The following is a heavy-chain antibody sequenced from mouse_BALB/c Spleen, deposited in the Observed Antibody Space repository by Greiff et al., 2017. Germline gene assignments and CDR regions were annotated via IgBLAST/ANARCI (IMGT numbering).Heavy chain of an antibody. CDR2: INPSSGYT. V-gene: IGHV1-4*02. CDR3: AREEGWVRGAMDY. J-gene: IGHJ4*01. D-gene: IGHD2-3*01. CDR1: GYTFTSYT. Sequence: QVQLQQSAAELARPGASVKMSCKASGYTFTSYTMHWVKQRPGQGLEWIGYINPSSGYTEYNQKFKDKTTLTADKSSSTAYMQLSSLTSEDSAVYYCAREEGWVRGAMDYWGQGTSVTVSS.